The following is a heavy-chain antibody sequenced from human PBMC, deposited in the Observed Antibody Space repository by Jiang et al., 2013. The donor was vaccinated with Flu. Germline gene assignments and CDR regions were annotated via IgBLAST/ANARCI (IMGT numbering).Heavy chain of an antibody. D-gene: IGHD6-6*01. CDR1: GYTFTGYY. V-gene: IGHV1-2*02. CDR3: AREHSIAARTFDY. Sequence: SGAEVKKPGASVKVSCKASGYTFTGYYMHWVRQAPGQGLEWMGWINPNSGGTNYAQKFQGRVTMTRDTSISTAYMELSRLRSDDTAVYYCAREHSIAARTFDYWGQGTLVTVSS. J-gene: IGHJ4*02. CDR2: INPNSGGT.